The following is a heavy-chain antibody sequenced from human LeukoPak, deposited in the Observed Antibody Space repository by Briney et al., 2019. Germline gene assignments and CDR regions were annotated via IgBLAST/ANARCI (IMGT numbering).Heavy chain of an antibody. D-gene: IGHD3-22*01. CDR1: GGSISSDDYY. CDR3: ARTYDTSGSPFDY. J-gene: IGHJ4*02. CDR2: IYYSGNT. V-gene: IGHV4-30-4*01. Sequence: SETLSLTCTVSGGSISSDDYYWSWIRQPPGKGLEWIGFIYYSGNTYYKPSLKNRVSISVDTSKNQFSLTVSSVTAADTAVYYCARTYDTSGSPFDYWGQGTPVTVSS.